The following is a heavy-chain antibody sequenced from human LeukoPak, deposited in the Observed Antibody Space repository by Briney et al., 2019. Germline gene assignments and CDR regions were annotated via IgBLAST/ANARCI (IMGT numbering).Heavy chain of an antibody. CDR3: TTVNCSSASCYDYYYGMDV. Sequence: PLGSLRLSCAAPRFTPSNAWMSWVRQAPGKGLGWVGRIIGKADGGPTDYAAPGNGRFTIARDDSNNTMYLQMNSLKTEDTAVYYCTTVNCSSASCYDYYYGMDVWGQGTMVTVSS. D-gene: IGHD2-2*01. V-gene: IGHV3-15*01. J-gene: IGHJ6*02. CDR1: RFTPSNAW. CDR2: IIGKADGGPT.